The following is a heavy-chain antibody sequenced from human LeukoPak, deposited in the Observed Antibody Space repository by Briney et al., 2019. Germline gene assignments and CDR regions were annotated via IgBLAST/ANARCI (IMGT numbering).Heavy chain of an antibody. CDR1: GFTFSNYW. D-gene: IGHD5-12*01. Sequence: GGSLRLSCAASGFTFSNYWMHWVRQAPGKGLVWVSRINSDGSRTTYADSVKGRFTISRDNAKNTLYLQMNSLRAEDTAVYYCARDSSGYDYYYYYYMDVWGKGTTVTVSS. CDR2: INSDGSRT. CDR3: ARDSSGYDYYYYYYMDV. J-gene: IGHJ6*03. V-gene: IGHV3-74*01.